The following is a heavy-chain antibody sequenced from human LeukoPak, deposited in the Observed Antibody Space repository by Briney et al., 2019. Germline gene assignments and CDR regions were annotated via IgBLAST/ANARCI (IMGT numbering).Heavy chain of an antibody. D-gene: IGHD3-22*01. CDR2: INHSGST. CDR3: ARGLDYYDSSGYVLNDY. Sequence: SETLSLTCAVYGGSFSGYYWSWIRQPPGKGLEWIGEINHSGSTNYNPSLKSRVTISVDTSKNQSSLKLSSVTAADTAVYYCARGLDYYDSSGYVLNDYWGQGTLVTVSS. J-gene: IGHJ4*02. CDR1: GGSFSGYY. V-gene: IGHV4-34*01.